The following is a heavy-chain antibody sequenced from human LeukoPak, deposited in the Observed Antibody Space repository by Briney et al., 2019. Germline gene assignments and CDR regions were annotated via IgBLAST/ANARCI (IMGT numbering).Heavy chain of an antibody. J-gene: IGHJ3*01. CDR2: IYGGGKT. CDR3: ARELTTSRFAFGV. Sequence: GGSLRLSCAASGFIVTSNYINWVRQAPGKGLEWVSIIYGGGKTYYADSVKGRFTISRDLSKNTLYLQMNSLRAEDTAIYYCARELTTSRFAFGVWGQGTMVTVSS. CDR1: GFIVTSNY. D-gene: IGHD3-3*01. V-gene: IGHV3-53*01.